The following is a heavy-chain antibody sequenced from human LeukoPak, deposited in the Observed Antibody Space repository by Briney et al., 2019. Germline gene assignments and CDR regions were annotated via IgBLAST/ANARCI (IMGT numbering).Heavy chain of an antibody. CDR1: GYTFTGYY. V-gene: IGHV1-2*02. Sequence: ASVKVSCKASGYTFTGYYMHWVRQAPGQGLEWMGWINPNSGGTNYAQKFQGRFTMTRDTSISTAYMELSRLRSDDTAVYYCARDGSSSWYLGFNWFDPWGQGTLVTVSS. CDR3: ARDGSSSWYLGFNWFDP. D-gene: IGHD6-13*01. J-gene: IGHJ5*02. CDR2: INPNSGGT.